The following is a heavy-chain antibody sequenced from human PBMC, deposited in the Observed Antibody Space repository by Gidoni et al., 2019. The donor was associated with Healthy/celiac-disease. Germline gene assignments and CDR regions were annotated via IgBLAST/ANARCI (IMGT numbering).Heavy chain of an antibody. CDR1: GFTFGAYA. CDR2: IRSKAYGGTT. CDR3: TRVWAPIFGVVTPV. V-gene: IGHV3-49*04. Sequence: EVQLVESGGGLVQPGRSLRLSCTASGFTFGAYAMSWVRQAPGKGLEWVGFIRSKAYGGTTEYAASVKGRFTISRDDSKSIAYLQMNSLKTEDTAVYYCTRVWAPIFGVVTPVWGQGTLVTVSS. D-gene: IGHD3-3*01. J-gene: IGHJ4*02.